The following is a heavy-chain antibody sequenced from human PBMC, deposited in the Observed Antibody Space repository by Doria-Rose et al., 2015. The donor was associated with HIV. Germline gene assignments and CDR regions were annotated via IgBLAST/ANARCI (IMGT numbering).Heavy chain of an antibody. V-gene: IGHV2-26*01. CDR1: GVSLSSPGMG. J-gene: IGHJ4*02. D-gene: IGHD6-13*01. CDR3: ARIKSSRWYHKYYFDF. Sequence: SGPVLVKPTGTLTLTCTVSGVSLSSPGMGVSWIRQPPGKALEWLANIFSDDERSYKSSLKSRLTISRGTSKSKVVLTMTDMDPVDTATYYCARIKSSRWYHKYYFDFWGQGTLVIVSA. CDR2: IFSDDER.